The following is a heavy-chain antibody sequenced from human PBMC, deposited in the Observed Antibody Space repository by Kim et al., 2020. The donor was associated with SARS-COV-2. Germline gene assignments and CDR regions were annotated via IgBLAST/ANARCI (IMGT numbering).Heavy chain of an antibody. CDR1: GGTFSSYA. CDR2: IIPIFGTA. D-gene: IGHD3-10*01. V-gene: IGHV1-69*13. Sequence: SVKVSCKASGGTFSSYAISWVRQAPGQGLEWMGGIIPIFGTANYAQKFQGRVTITADESTSTAYMELSSLRSEDTAVYYCARAVVVRGVITLNLHYFDYWGQGTLVTVSS. J-gene: IGHJ4*02. CDR3: ARAVVVRGVITLNLHYFDY.